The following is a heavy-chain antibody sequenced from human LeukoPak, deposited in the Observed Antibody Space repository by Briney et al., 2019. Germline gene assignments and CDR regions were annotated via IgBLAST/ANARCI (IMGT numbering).Heavy chain of an antibody. CDR2: ISSSTTVI. V-gene: IGHV3-48*01. D-gene: IGHD6-13*01. CDR1: GFTLSTYS. CDR3: ARLYSALPAFDY. Sequence: PGGSLRLSCAASGFTLSTYSVTWVRQAPGQGLEWVSYISSSTTVIYYADSVKGRFTISRDNAKNSLYLQMNSLRADDTAVYYCARLYSALPAFDYWGQGTLVTVSS. J-gene: IGHJ4*02.